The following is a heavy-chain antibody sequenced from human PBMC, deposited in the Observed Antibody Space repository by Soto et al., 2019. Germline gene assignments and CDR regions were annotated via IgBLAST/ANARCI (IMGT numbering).Heavy chain of an antibody. CDR2: ISSSGSTI. CDR3: GRYQRFPRVGLFFDY. Sequence: EVQLVESGGGLVQPGGSLRLSCAASGFTFSSYEMNWVRQAPGKGLEWVSYISSSGSTIYYADSVKGRFTISRDNAKNSLDLQMNSLRAEDTAVYYCGRYQRFPRVGLFFDYWGQGTLVTVSS. J-gene: IGHJ4*02. D-gene: IGHD1-26*01. V-gene: IGHV3-48*03. CDR1: GFTFSSYE.